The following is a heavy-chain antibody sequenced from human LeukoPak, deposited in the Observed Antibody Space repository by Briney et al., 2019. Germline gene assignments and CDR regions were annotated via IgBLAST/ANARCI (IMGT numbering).Heavy chain of an antibody. V-gene: IGHV3-72*01. Sequence: GGSLRLSCAASGYTFSSYWMSWVRQAPGKGLEWVGRITNKPKSYNTEYAASVKGRFTISRDDSKNSLYLQMNSLKTEDTAVYYCARGFHYDFWSGSYYFDYWGQGTLVTVSS. CDR2: ITNKPKSYNT. D-gene: IGHD3-3*01. CDR3: ARGFHYDFWSGSYYFDY. J-gene: IGHJ4*02. CDR1: GYTFSSYW.